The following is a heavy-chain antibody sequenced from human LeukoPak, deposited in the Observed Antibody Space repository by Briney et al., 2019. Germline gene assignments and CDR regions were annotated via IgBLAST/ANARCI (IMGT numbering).Heavy chain of an antibody. CDR1: GGSISSSSYY. CDR2: IYYSGSA. D-gene: IGHD3-10*01. Sequence: SETLSLTCTVSGGSISSSSYYWGWIRQPPVKGLEWIGNIYYSGSAHCNPSLKSRISLSVDTSKNQFSLKLSSVTAADTAVYYCARQRGGDAFDIWGQGTMVTVSS. V-gene: IGHV4-39*01. J-gene: IGHJ3*02. CDR3: ARQRGGDAFDI.